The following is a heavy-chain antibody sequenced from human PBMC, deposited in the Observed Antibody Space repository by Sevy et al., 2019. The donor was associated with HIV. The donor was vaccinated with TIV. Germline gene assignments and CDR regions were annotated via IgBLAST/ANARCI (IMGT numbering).Heavy chain of an antibody. V-gene: IGHV3-48*02. Sequence: GGFLRLSCAASGFTFSTYSMNWVRQAPGKGLEWVSYISDSGRTIYYADSVKGRFTISRDNAKNSLYLQMNSLRDEDTAVYYCARDQSSGWDNPLDHWGQGTLVTVSS. CDR3: ARDQSSGWDNPLDH. CDR1: GFTFSTYS. CDR2: ISDSGRTI. D-gene: IGHD6-19*01. J-gene: IGHJ4*02.